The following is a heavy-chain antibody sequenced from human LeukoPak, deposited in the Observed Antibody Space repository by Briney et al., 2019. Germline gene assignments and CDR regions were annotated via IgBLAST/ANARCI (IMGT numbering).Heavy chain of an antibody. D-gene: IGHD3-3*01. V-gene: IGHV4-31*03. CDR2: IYYSGST. CDR3: ARQGVVTQFDY. CDR1: GGSISRGGYY. Sequence: SQTLSLTCTVSGGSISRGGYYWSWIRQHPGKGLEWIGYIYYSGSTYYNPSLKSRVTISVDTSKNQFSLKLSSVTAADTAVYYCARQGVVTQFDYWGQGTLVTVSS. J-gene: IGHJ4*02.